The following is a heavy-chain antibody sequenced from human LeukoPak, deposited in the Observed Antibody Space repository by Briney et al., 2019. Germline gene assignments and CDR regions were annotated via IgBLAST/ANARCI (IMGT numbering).Heavy chain of an antibody. CDR3: AKGSKAVLFTRDHYMDV. Sequence: GGSLRLSCAASGFTFSSYGMHWVRQAPGKGLEWVAFIWDDGSDKYYADSVRGRFTISRDNSKNTLCLHMNSLRAEDTAVYFCAKGSKAVLFTRDHYMDVWGKGTTVTISS. J-gene: IGHJ6*03. D-gene: IGHD6-19*01. CDR1: GFTFSSYG. V-gene: IGHV3-30*02. CDR2: IWDDGSDK.